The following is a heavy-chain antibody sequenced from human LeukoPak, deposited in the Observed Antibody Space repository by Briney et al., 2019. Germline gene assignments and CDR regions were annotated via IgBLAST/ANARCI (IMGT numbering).Heavy chain of an antibody. CDR2: IYSGGRT. CDR3: ARDLVVAGLVP. Sequence: GGSLRLSCAASGFTLSTYNMNWVRQAPGKGLEWVSVIYSGGRTYYAESVKGRFTISRDSSTNTLFLQVNSLRAEDTAIYYCARDLVVAGLVPWGQGTLVLVSS. J-gene: IGHJ5*02. D-gene: IGHD3-22*01. CDR1: GFTLSTYN. V-gene: IGHV3-66*01.